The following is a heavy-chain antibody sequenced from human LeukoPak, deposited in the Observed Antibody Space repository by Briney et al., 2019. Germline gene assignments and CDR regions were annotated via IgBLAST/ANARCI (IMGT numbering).Heavy chain of an antibody. CDR1: GVSITSYF. J-gene: IGHJ4*02. V-gene: IGHV4-59*01. Sequence: TSETLSLTCTVSGVSITSYFWSWIRQPPGRGLEWIGYIYHSGSTNSNPSLKSRVSISLDTSKNQFSLKLSSVTAADTAVYYCAIGRVPGAWGQGTLVTVSS. CDR3: AIGRVPGA. CDR2: IYHSGST. D-gene: IGHD6-19*01.